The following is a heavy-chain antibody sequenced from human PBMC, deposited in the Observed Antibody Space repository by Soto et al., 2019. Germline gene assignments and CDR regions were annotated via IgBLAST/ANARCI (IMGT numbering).Heavy chain of an antibody. Sequence: AWGSLRLSCAASGFSLSHYWMHWVLQAPGKGLVWVSRISPDGRTTTYADSVKGRFTISRDNAKSTLYLQMNSLTVEDGAVYYCADSWLPTSYWGPGTLVTVSS. CDR1: GFSLSHYW. CDR2: ISPDGRTT. CDR3: ADSWLPTSY. V-gene: IGHV3-74*01. J-gene: IGHJ4*02. D-gene: IGHD3-10*01.